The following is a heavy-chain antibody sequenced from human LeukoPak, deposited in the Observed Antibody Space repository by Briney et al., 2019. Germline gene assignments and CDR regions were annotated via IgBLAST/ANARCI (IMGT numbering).Heavy chain of an antibody. CDR1: GGTFSSYA. V-gene: IGHV1-69*04. Sequence: SVKVSCKASGGTFSSYAISWVRQAPGQGLEWMGRIIPIFGIANYAQKFQGRVTITADKSTSTAYMELSSLRSEDTAVYCCAGLRKNGYFDLWGRGTLVTVSS. CDR2: IIPIFGIA. CDR3: AGLRKNGYFDL. J-gene: IGHJ2*01.